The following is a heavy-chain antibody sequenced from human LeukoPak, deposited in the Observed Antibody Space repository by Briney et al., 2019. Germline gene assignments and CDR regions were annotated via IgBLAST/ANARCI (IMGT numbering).Heavy chain of an antibody. J-gene: IGHJ6*02. CDR1: GGSFSGYY. V-gene: IGHV4-34*01. D-gene: IGHD2-15*01. Sequence: SETLSLTCAVYGGSFSGYYWSWIRQPPGKGLEWIGEINHSGSTNYNPSLKSRVTISVDTSKNQFSLKLSSVTAADTAVYYCARDLGYCSGGSCKNYGMDVWGQGTTVTVSS. CDR2: INHSGST. CDR3: ARDLGYCSGGSCKNYGMDV.